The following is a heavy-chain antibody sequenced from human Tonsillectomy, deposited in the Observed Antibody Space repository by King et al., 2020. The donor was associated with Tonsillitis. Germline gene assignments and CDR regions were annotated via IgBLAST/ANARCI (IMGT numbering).Heavy chain of an antibody. CDR2: IYYSGST. D-gene: IGHD3-3*01. V-gene: IGHV4-39*01. CDR1: GGSISSSSYY. J-gene: IGHJ5*02. CDR3: ARHLDFWRGYPNWFDP. Sequence: QLQESGPGLVKPSETLSLTCTVSGGSISSSSYYWGWIRQPPGKGLEWIGSIYYSGSTDYNPSLKSRVKIFVDTSKNQFSVNLSPATAADTAVYYCARHLDFWRGYPNWFDPWGQGTLVTVSS.